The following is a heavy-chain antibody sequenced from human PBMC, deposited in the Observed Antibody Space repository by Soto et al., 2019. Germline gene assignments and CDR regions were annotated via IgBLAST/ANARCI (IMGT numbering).Heavy chain of an antibody. V-gene: IGHV3-7*05. D-gene: IGHD2-2*01. CDR3: AKSLSAIPGDS. CDR2: IKQDGREK. J-gene: IGHJ4*02. CDR1: GLTFSSYW. Sequence: EVQLVESGGGLVQSGGSLRLSCAASGLTFSSYWMSWVRQGPGKGPEWVANIKQDGREKYYVDSVKGRFTISRDNAKNSLYLQMTSLRAEDTAVYHCAKSLSAIPGDSWGQGTLVTVSS.